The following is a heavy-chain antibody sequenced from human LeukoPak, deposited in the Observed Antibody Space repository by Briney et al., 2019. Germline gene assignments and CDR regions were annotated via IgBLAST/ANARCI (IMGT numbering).Heavy chain of an antibody. J-gene: IGHJ4*01. CDR1: GFTFGNYW. Sequence: GGSLRLSCIASGFTFGNYWMPWVRQAPGQGLEFVANIKRDGSYKNYVDSVKGRFAISRDNAENSVHLQMHSLRAEDTAIYYCARDPGSGSFDYWGEGALVIVSA. CDR3: ARDPGSGSFDY. V-gene: IGHV3-7*01. CDR2: IKRDGSYK.